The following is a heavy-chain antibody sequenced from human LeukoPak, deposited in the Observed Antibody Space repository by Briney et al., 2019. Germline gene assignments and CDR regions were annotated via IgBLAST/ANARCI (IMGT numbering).Heavy chain of an antibody. CDR3: ARCITVFGVVIPEYYYYYMDV. D-gene: IGHD3-3*01. J-gene: IGHJ6*03. Sequence: GGPLSPSCAPSELTFRTNAMNWVRRAPGKGLKWFPIIRKSDATTYYADSVRGRFTISRDNSKNTLYLQMNSLRVEDTAVYYCARCITVFGVVIPEYYYYYMDVWGKGATVTVSS. V-gene: IGHV3-23*01. CDR2: IRKSDATT. CDR1: ELTFRTNA.